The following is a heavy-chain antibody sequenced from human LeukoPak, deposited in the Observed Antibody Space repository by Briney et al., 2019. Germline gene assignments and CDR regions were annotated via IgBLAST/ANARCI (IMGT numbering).Heavy chain of an antibody. CDR1: GFTFSSYG. Sequence: GGSLRLSCAASGFTFSSYGMPWVRQAPGKGLEWVAVISYDGSNKYYADSVKGRFTISRDNSKNTLYLQMNSLRAEDTAVYYCAKEGPYVWGSYRFFDYWGQGTLVTVSS. CDR2: ISYDGSNK. CDR3: AKEGPYVWGSYRFFDY. D-gene: IGHD3-16*02. V-gene: IGHV3-30*18. J-gene: IGHJ4*02.